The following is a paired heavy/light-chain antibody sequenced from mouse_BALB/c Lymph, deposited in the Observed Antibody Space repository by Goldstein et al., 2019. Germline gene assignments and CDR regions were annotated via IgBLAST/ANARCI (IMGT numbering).Light chain of an antibody. CDR1: QSVLYSSNQKNY. CDR2: WAS. CDR3: HQYLSSYT. Sequence: NIMMTQSPSSLAVSAGEKVTMSCKSSQSVLYSSNQKNYLAWYQQKPGQSPKLLIYWASTRESGVPDRFTGSGSGTDFTLTISSVQAEDLAVYYCHQYLSSYTFGGGTKLEIK. V-gene: IGKV8-27*01. J-gene: IGKJ2*01.
Heavy chain of an antibody. CDR3: ANAIYYDYDAWFAY. CDR1: GYSITSDYA. CDR2: ISYSGST. Sequence: DVQLQESGPGLVKPSQSLSLTCTVTGYSITSDYAWNWIRQFPGNKLEWMGYISYSGSTSYNPSLKSRISITRDTSKNQFFLQLNSVTTEDTATYYCANAIYYDYDAWFAYWGQGTLVTVSA. J-gene: IGHJ3*01. D-gene: IGHD2-4*01. V-gene: IGHV3-2*02.